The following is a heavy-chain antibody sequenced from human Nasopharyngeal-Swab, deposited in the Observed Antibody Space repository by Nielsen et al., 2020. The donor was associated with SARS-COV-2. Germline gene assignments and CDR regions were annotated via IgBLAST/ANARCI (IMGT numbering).Heavy chain of an antibody. CDR3: ARAGNFWSGYYRSYYYGMDV. CDR2: ISSSGSTI. D-gene: IGHD3-3*01. Sequence: WIRQPPGKGLEWVSCISSSGSTIYYADSVKGRFTISRDNAKNSLYLQMNSLRAEDTAVYYCARAGNFWSGYYRSYYYGMDVWGQGTTVTVSS. J-gene: IGHJ6*02. V-gene: IGHV3-11*01.